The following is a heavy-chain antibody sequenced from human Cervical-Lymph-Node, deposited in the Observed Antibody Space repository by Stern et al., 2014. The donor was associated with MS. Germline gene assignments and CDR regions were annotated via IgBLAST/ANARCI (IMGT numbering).Heavy chain of an antibody. V-gene: IGHV3-33*01. CDR3: ARDIDSSGNLYFHH. D-gene: IGHD6-19*01. CDR1: GFSFSTSG. Sequence: QVQLVQSGGGVVQTGRSLRLSCAASGFSFSTSGMHWVRQAPGKGLAWVALIWYDGSEKYYADSVKGRFTISRDNSKNRLYLEMNTLRAEDTAVYYCARDIDSSGNLYFHHWGQGTLVTVSS. J-gene: IGHJ4*02. CDR2: IWYDGSEK.